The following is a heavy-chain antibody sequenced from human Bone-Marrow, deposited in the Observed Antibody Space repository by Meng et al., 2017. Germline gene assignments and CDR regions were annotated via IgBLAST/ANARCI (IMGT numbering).Heavy chain of an antibody. D-gene: IGHD2-21*01. CDR1: GGSMSSGNYY. Sequence: QVQLQESGPGLVEPSQTLSLTCTVSGGSMSSGNYYWSWIRQPPGKGLEWIGYIHHSGSAYYNPSLKSRVSISVDTSKNQFSLNLNSMTAADTAVDYCASFDHIPRRNYFDYWGQGTLVTVSS. CDR3: ASFDHIPRRNYFDY. J-gene: IGHJ4*02. V-gene: IGHV4-30-4*01. CDR2: IHHSGSA.